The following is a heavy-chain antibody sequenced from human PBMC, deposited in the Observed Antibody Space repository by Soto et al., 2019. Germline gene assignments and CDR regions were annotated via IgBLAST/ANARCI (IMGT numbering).Heavy chain of an antibody. CDR1: GFTFSVYG. V-gene: IGHV3-30*18. J-gene: IGHJ6*02. CDR2: VSYDGSIK. CDR3: AKDGSQIAVASTSPTSYFYGLAV. Sequence: GGSLRLSCAASGFTFSVYGMHWVRQAPGKGLEWVALVSYDGSIKYYADSVKGRFTISSDNSKNTLYLQMNSLRVEDTSVYYWAKDGSQIAVASTSPTSYFYGLAVWGQGTTVTVSS. D-gene: IGHD6-19*01.